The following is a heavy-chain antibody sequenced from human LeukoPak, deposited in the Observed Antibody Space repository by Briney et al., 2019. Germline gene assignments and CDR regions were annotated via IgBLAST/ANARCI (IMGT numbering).Heavy chain of an antibody. Sequence: GRSLRLSCEGSGFTFGDYGVGWFRQAPGKGLQWVANIKHDGSEKYYVDSMEGRFTISRDNVKNSLYLQINSLRAEDTAVYYCAGGARGYNWYFDLWGRGTLVTVSS. CDR2: IKHDGSEK. D-gene: IGHD3-16*01. CDR3: AGGARGYNWYFDL. CDR1: GFTFGDYG. J-gene: IGHJ2*01. V-gene: IGHV3-7*01.